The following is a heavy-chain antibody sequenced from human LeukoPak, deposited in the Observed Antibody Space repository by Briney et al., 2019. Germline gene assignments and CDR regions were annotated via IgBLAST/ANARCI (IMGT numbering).Heavy chain of an antibody. CDR2: IYSSGST. CDR1: GGFISSYY. Sequence: SETLSLTCTVSGGFISSYYWTWIRQPPGKGLEWIGYIYSSGSTSYSPSLKSRVTISVDTSKNQFSLKLSSVTAADTAVYYCARGRKYTSGYRVTELGSGYSDYWGQGTLVTVSS. J-gene: IGHJ4*02. V-gene: IGHV4-59*01. CDR3: ARGRKYTSGYRVTELGSGYSDY. D-gene: IGHD5-18*01.